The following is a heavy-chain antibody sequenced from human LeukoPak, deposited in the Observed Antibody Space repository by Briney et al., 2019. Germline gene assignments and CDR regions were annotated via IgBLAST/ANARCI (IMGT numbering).Heavy chain of an antibody. V-gene: IGHV3-30*18. D-gene: IGHD3-9*01. Sequence: PGGFLRRSCAASGFTFRSYGMDWVRQAPGKGLEWVAVISYDGSNKYYADSVKGRFTISRDNSKNTLYLQMNSLRAEDTAVYYCAKDHYDILTGYSVLYYYYGMDVWGKGTTVTVSS. CDR1: GFTFRSYG. CDR2: ISYDGSNK. J-gene: IGHJ6*04. CDR3: AKDHYDILTGYSVLYYYYGMDV.